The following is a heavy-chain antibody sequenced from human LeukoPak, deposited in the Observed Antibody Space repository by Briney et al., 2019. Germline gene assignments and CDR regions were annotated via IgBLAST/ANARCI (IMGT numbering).Heavy chain of an antibody. D-gene: IGHD4-11*01. Sequence: GGSLRLSCVASGFTFSSYAMSWVRQAPGKGLEWVSGISGINDSAYYADSVKGRFTTSRDNSKNTLYLQMNSLRAEDTAVYYCAKDTTETYQNIDHWGQGTLVTVSS. CDR1: GFTFSSYA. CDR2: ISGINDSA. CDR3: AKDTTETYQNIDH. V-gene: IGHV3-23*01. J-gene: IGHJ4*02.